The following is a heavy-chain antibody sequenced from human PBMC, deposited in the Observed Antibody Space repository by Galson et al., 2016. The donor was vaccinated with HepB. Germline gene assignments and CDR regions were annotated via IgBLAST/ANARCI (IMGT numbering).Heavy chain of an antibody. V-gene: IGHV3-23*01. CDR2: MSGPGDNT. D-gene: IGHD3-10*01. CDR1: GFTFSDYT. CDR3: TRPGSTQMLRGYGMDV. J-gene: IGHJ6*02. Sequence: SLRLSCAASGFTFSDYTMNWVRQAPGKGLEWVSSMSGPGDNTPYADSVKGRFTMSRDNSKNTLYLQMNSLRADDTAVYYCTRPGSTQMLRGYGMDVWGQGTTVSVSS.